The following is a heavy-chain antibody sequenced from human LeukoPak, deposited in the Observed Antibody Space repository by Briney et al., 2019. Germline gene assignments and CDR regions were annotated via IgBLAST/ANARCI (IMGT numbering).Heavy chain of an antibody. J-gene: IGHJ4*02. Sequence: GGSLRLSCAASGFTFSSYGMHWVRQAPGKGLEWVAVIWYDGSNKYYAGSVKGRFTISRDNSKNTLYLQMNSLRAEDTAVYYSAKDFRVGATYFDYWGQGTLVTVSS. CDR1: GFTFSSYG. D-gene: IGHD1-26*01. CDR2: IWYDGSNK. CDR3: AKDFRVGATYFDY. V-gene: IGHV3-33*06.